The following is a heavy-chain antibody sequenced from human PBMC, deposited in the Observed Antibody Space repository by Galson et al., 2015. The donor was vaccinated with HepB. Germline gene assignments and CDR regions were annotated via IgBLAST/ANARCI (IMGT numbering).Heavy chain of an antibody. CDR2: ISPNSGGS. V-gene: IGHV1-2*06. D-gene: IGHD3-16*02. CDR3: ARDTVTREFLRYHYKGNKDY. Sequence: SVKVSCKASGYTFTGYYMHWVRQAPGQGLEWMGRISPNSGGSNYAQKFKGRVTMTRDTSINTAYMELSRLRSDDTAVYYCARDTVTREFLRYHYKGNKDYWGKGSLVTVYS. CDR1: GYTFTGYY. J-gene: IGHJ4*02.